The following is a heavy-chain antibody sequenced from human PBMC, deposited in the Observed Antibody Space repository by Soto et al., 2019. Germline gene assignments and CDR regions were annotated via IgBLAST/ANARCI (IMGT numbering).Heavy chain of an antibody. CDR2: IYYSGST. CDR3: ARWPADQRSFDY. V-gene: IGHV4-59*01. J-gene: IGHJ4*02. CDR1: GGSISSYY. Sequence: PSETLSLTCTVSGGSISSYYWSWIRQPPGKGLEWIGYIYYSGSTNYNPSLKSRVTISVDTSKNQFSLKLSSVTAADTAVYYCARWPADQRSFDYWGQGTLVTVSS.